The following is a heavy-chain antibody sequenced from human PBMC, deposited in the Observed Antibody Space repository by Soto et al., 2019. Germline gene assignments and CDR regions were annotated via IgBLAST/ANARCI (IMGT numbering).Heavy chain of an antibody. CDR3: ARDGRIRRPDWYFDL. CDR2: ISRSGSTI. CDR1: GLTFSIYE. Sequence: PWGSLLLSCASSGLTFSIYEMNWVRQAPGKGLEWVSYISRSGSTIYYADSVKGRVTISRDNAKNSLYLQMNSLRAEDTAVYYCARDGRIRRPDWYFDLWGRGTMVTVSS. J-gene: IGHJ2*01. D-gene: IGHD2-15*01. V-gene: IGHV3-48*03.